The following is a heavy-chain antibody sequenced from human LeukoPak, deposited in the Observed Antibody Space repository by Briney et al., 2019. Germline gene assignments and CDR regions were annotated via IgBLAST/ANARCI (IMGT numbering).Heavy chain of an antibody. D-gene: IGHD3-10*01. CDR1: GSTFSSYA. J-gene: IGHJ5*02. CDR3: ARRRMVRGVIHWFDP. V-gene: IGHV3-30*04. CDR2: ISYDGSNK. Sequence: GGSLRLSCAASGSTFSSYAMHWVRQAPGKGLEWVAVISYDGSNKYYADSVKGRFTISRDNSKNTLYLQMNSLRAEDTAVYYCARRRMVRGVIHWFDPWGQGTLVTVSS.